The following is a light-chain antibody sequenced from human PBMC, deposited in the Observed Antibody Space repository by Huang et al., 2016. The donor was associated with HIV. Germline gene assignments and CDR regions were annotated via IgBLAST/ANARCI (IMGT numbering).Light chain of an antibody. CDR3: QQSYSTPFT. V-gene: IGKV1-39*01. Sequence: DIQMTQSPSPLSASVGDRVTITCRASQTMSSYLNWYQQKPGKAPKLLIYATSSLQSGVPSRFSGSGSGTHFTLTIRSLQLEDFAAYYCQQSYSTPFTFGPGTKVDIK. J-gene: IGKJ3*01. CDR2: ATS. CDR1: QTMSSY.